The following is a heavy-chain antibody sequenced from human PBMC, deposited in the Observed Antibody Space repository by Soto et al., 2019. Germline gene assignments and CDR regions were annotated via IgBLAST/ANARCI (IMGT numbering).Heavy chain of an antibody. J-gene: IGHJ5*02. Sequence: QVQLQESGPGLVKPSQTLSLICTVSGGSISSRDSYWSWIRQSPGKGLEWIGYVFDSGSAYYNPSIKSRVTISVDTSKNQFSLNLKSVTGADTAMYFCARDRAGYKAYDAWGQGTLVTVAS. CDR2: VFDSGSA. CDR1: GGSISSRDSY. D-gene: IGHD5-12*01. CDR3: ARDRAGYKAYDA. V-gene: IGHV4-30-4*01.